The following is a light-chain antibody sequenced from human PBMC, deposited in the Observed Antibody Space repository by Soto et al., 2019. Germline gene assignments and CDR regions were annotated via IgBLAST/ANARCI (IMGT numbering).Light chain of an antibody. J-gene: IGKJ4*01. Sequence: EFVLTQSPGTLSLSPGERATLSCRASQSVGSNSLAWYQQKPGQAPRILIYCASTRATGIPDRFSGSGSRTDFTVTISRLEPGDCAVYDCQQYGSSPPLTFGGVTKGEIK. CDR3: QQYGSSPPLT. CDR2: CAS. V-gene: IGKV3-20*01. CDR1: QSVGSNS.